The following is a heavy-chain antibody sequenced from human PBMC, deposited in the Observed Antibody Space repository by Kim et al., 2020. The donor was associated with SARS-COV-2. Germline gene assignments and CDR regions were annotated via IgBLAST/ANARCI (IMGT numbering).Heavy chain of an antibody. CDR3: ARVYCSSTSCYKGNYFDY. J-gene: IGHJ4*02. CDR2: IYPGDSDT. Sequence: GESLKISCKGSGYSFTSYWIGWVRQMPGKGLEWMGIIYPGDSDTRYSPSFQGQVTISADKSISTAYLQWSSLKASDTAMYYCARVYCSSTSCYKGNYFDYWGQGTLVTVSS. D-gene: IGHD2-2*02. CDR1: GYSFTSYW. V-gene: IGHV5-51*01.